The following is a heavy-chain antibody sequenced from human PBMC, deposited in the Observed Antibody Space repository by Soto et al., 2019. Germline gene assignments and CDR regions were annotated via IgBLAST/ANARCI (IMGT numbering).Heavy chain of an antibody. V-gene: IGHV1-69*01. J-gene: IGHJ3*02. Sequence: VQLVQSGAEVKKPGSSVKVSCKASGGTFSSYAISWVRQAPGQGLEWMGGIIPIFGTANYAQKFQGRVTITADESTSTAYMELSSLRSEDTAVYYCARDCPITMIVVCHDAFDIWGQGTMVTVSS. CDR3: ARDCPITMIVVCHDAFDI. CDR2: IIPIFGTA. D-gene: IGHD3-22*01. CDR1: GGTFSSYA.